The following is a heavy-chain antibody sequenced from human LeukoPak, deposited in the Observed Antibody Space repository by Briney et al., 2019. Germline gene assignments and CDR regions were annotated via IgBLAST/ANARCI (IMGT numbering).Heavy chain of an antibody. D-gene: IGHD3-10*01. CDR2: IIPILGIA. CDR1: GGTFSSYA. Sequence: SVKVSCKASGGTFSSYAISWVRQAPGQGLEWMGRIIPILGIANYARKFQGRVTITADKSTSTAYMEQSSLRSEDTAVYYCASSHGSGSYYNVRFDYWGQGTLVTVSS. J-gene: IGHJ4*02. CDR3: ASSHGSGSYYNVRFDY. V-gene: IGHV1-69*04.